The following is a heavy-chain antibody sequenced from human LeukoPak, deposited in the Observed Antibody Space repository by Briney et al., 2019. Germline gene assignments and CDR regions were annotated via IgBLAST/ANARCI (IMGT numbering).Heavy chain of an antibody. CDR2: ISDTGATT. J-gene: IGHJ4*02. D-gene: IGHD2-8*01. CDR1: GFTFSSYA. Sequence: GGSLRLSCAGSGFTFSSYAMSWVRRAPGKGLEWVSAISDTGATTYDADSVKGRFTISRDNSRSTLYLQMNSLRAEDTALYYCAKDTSIGRCCTNGVCSPFDYWGQGTLVTVSS. CDR3: AKDTSIGRCCTNGVCSPFDY. V-gene: IGHV3-23*01.